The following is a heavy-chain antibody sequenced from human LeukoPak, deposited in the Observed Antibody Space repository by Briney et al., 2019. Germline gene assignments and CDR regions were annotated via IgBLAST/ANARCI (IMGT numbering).Heavy chain of an antibody. CDR2: IIPIFGTA. CDR3: ARDVLTHTGMAAAGRGHWFDP. V-gene: IGHV1-69*05. J-gene: IGHJ5*02. D-gene: IGHD6-13*01. Sequence: SVKVSCKASGGTFSSYAISWVRQAPGQGLEWMGGIIPIFGTANYAQKFQGRVTITTDESTSAAYMELSSLRSEDTAVYYCARDVLTHTGMAAAGRGHWFDPWGQGTLVTVSS. CDR1: GGTFSSYA.